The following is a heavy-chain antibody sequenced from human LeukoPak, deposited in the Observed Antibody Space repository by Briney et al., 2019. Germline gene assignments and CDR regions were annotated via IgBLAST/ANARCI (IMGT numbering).Heavy chain of an antibody. Sequence: GGSLRLSCAASGFTFSSYDMHWVRQPTGKGLEWVSAIGTAGYTYYPGSVKGRFTISRENAKNSLYLQMTSLRAGDTAVYYCAEKHYYDSSGTYTYYYGMEVWGQGTTVTVSS. D-gene: IGHD3-22*01. CDR1: GFTFSSYD. CDR2: IGTAGYT. CDR3: AEKHYYDSSGTYTYYYGMEV. J-gene: IGHJ6*02. V-gene: IGHV3-13*01.